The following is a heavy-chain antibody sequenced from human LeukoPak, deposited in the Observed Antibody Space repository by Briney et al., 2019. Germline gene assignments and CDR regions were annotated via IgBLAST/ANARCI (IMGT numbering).Heavy chain of an antibody. Sequence: ASVKVSSKASGYTFTSYYMHWVRQAPGQGLEWMGIINPSGGSTSYAQKFQGRVTMTRDTSTTTVYMELSSLRSEDTAVYYCARASTVVTPLAYWGQGTLVTVSS. CDR3: ARASTVVTPLAY. D-gene: IGHD4-23*01. V-gene: IGHV1-46*01. CDR1: GYTFTSYY. CDR2: INPSGGST. J-gene: IGHJ4*02.